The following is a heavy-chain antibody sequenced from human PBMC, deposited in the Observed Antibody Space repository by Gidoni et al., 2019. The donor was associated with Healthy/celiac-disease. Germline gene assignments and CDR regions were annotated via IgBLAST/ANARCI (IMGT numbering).Heavy chain of an antibody. Sequence: QVQLVQSGAEVKKPGASVTVSCKASGYTFTSYGISWVRQAPGQGLEWMGWTSAYNGNTNYAQKLQGRVTMTTDTATSTAYMELRSLRSDDTAVYYCARLVLRYFDWLYGPYGMDVWGQGTTVTVSS. CDR3: ARLVLRYFDWLYGPYGMDV. CDR1: GYTFTSYG. D-gene: IGHD3-9*01. CDR2: TSAYNGNT. J-gene: IGHJ6*02. V-gene: IGHV1-18*01.